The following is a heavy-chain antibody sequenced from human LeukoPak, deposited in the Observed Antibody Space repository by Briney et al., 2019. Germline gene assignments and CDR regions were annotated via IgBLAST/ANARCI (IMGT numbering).Heavy chain of an antibody. CDR3: AKMPAYYYDSSGYAFHFDY. J-gene: IGHJ4*02. Sequence: GGFLRLSCAASAFXFATYAISWVRQAPGKGLEWVSTISGSGGSTHYADSVRGRFTISRDNSKSTLYLQMNSLRAEDTAIYYCAKMPAYYYDSSGYAFHFDYWGQGTLVTVSS. D-gene: IGHD3-22*01. CDR2: ISGSGGST. CDR1: AFXFATYA. V-gene: IGHV3-23*01.